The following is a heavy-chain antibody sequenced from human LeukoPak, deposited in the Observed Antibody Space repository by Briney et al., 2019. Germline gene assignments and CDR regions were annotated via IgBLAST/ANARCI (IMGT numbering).Heavy chain of an antibody. CDR2: IYRGGST. J-gene: IGHJ5*02. Sequence: GGSLRLSCAASGFTVSSNYMSWVRQAPGKGLEWVSVIYRGGSTYYADSVKGRFTISRDNSKNTLYLQMNGLRAEDTAVYYCAKVYMISIRDYWFDPWGQGTLVTVSP. CDR3: AKVYMISIRDYWFDP. CDR1: GFTVSSNY. D-gene: IGHD2-2*02. V-gene: IGHV3-53*01.